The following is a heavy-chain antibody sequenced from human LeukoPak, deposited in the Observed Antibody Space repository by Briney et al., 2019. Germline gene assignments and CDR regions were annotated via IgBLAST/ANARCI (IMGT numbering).Heavy chain of an antibody. V-gene: IGHV4-31*09. D-gene: IGHD3-10*01. J-gene: IGHJ4*02. Sequence: SETLSLTCTVSGGSISSGGYYWSWIRQHPGKGLEWIGYIYYSGSTYYNPSLKSRVTISVDKSKNQFSLKLSSVTAADTAGYYWARASYHYGWGSYYPHYSFDYWGKGTLVTVSS. CDR1: GGSISSGGYY. CDR3: ARASYHYGWGSYYPHYSFDY. CDR2: IYYSGST.